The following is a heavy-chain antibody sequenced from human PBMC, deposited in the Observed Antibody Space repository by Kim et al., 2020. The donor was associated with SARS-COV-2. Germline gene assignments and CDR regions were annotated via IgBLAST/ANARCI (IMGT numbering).Heavy chain of an antibody. CDR3: ARDGVHGDIYVYAY. CDR2: IYYSGST. D-gene: IGHD5-18*01. Sequence: SETLSLTCTVSGGSISSYYWSWIRQPPGKGLEWIGYIYYSGSTNYNPSLKRRVTISVDTSKNQFSLKLSSVTAAATAVYYCARDGVHGDIYVYAYWGQGT. V-gene: IGHV4-59*01. J-gene: IGHJ1*01. CDR1: GGSISSYY.